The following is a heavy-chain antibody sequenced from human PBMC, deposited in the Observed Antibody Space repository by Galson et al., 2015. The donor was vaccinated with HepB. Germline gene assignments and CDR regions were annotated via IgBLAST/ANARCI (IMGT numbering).Heavy chain of an antibody. V-gene: IGHV6-1*01. CDR3: ARDRRSSSGSNRDAFDI. D-gene: IGHD1-26*01. CDR1: GDSVSSNSAA. J-gene: IGHJ3*02. Sequence: CAISGDSVSSNSAAWNWIRQSPSRGLEWLGRTHYRSKWYNDYAVSVKSRITINPDTSKNQFSLQLNSVTPEDTAVYYCARDRRSSSGSNRDAFDIWGQGTMVTVSS. CDR2: THYRSKWYN.